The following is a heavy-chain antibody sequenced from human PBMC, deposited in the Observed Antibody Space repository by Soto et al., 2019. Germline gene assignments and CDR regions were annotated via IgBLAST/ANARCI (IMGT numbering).Heavy chain of an antibody. D-gene: IGHD2-8*02. CDR2: FDPEDGET. J-gene: IGHJ5*02. Sequence: ASVKVGCKVSGDTVTELAMHGVRQAPGKGLEWMGGFDPEDGETIYAQKFQGRVTMTEDTSTDTAYMELSSLRSEDTAVYYCATDPPWSPGGGWFDPWGQGTLVPVSS. V-gene: IGHV1-24*01. CDR1: GDTVTELA. CDR3: ATDPPWSPGGGWFDP.